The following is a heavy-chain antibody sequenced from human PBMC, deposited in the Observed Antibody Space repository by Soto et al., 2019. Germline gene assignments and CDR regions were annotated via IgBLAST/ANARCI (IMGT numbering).Heavy chain of an antibody. J-gene: IGHJ4*02. V-gene: IGHV5-10-1*01. CDR2: IDPSDSYT. Sequence: GESLKISCKGSGYSFTSYWISWVRQMPGKGLEWMGRIDPSDSYTNYSPSFQGHVTISADKSISTAYLQWSSLKASDTAMYYCASSRYGSGSYSLYWGQGTLVTVSS. CDR1: GYSFTSYW. D-gene: IGHD3-10*01. CDR3: ASSRYGSGSYSLY.